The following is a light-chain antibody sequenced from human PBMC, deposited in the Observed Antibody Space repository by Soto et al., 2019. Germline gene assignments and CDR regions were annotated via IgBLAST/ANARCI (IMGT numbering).Light chain of an antibody. J-gene: IGKJ5*01. CDR2: TAS. V-gene: IGKV1-5*01. Sequence: IEMTQSPSTLSASLGDTVRITGVSSQTISRWLAWYQQKPGKAPRLLIYTASTLESGVPSRFSASGSGTEFTLTISSLQPEDFATYYCQQSYSTPTITFGQGTRLQIK. CDR1: QTISRW. CDR3: QQSYSTPTIT.